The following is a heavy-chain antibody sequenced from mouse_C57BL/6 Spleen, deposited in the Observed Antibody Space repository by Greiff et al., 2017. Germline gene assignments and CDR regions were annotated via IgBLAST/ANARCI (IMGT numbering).Heavy chain of an antibody. D-gene: IGHD2-2*01. CDR2: IDPSDSET. CDR3: ARGIYGYDWFAY. J-gene: IGHJ3*01. Sequence: QVQLQQPGAELVRPGSSVKLSCKASGYTFTSYWMHWVKQRPIQGLEWIGNIDPSDSETHYNQKFKDKATLTVDKSSSTAYMQLSSLTSEDSAVYYCARGIYGYDWFAYWGQGTLVTVSA. V-gene: IGHV1-52*01. CDR1: GYTFTSYW.